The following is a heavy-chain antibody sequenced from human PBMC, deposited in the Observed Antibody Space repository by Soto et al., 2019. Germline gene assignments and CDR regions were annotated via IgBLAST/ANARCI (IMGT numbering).Heavy chain of an antibody. CDR2: IWYDGSNE. CDR3: ARSPGAENPVGHYFDY. V-gene: IGHV3-33*01. Sequence: QVHLVESGGGVVQPGRSLRLSCAASGFTFSTYGMHWVRQAPGKGLEWLTLIWYDGSNEHYADSVKGRFTISRDNSKNTLYLQMNSLRSEDTAVYYCARSPGAENPVGHYFDYWGQGALVTVSS. D-gene: IGHD2-2*01. J-gene: IGHJ4*02. CDR1: GFTFSTYG.